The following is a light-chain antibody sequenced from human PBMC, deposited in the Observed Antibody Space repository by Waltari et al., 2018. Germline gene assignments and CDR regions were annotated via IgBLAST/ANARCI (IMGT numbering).Light chain of an antibody. CDR3: QAWDSSTAHVI. V-gene: IGLV3-1*01. J-gene: IGLJ2*01. Sequence: SYELTQPPSVSLCRGQTASITCHGDKLEVKFVSWYQQKTGQSPVLVIYENNKRPSGYPERYSGSNSGNTATLTISGTQAMDEADFYCQAWDSSTAHVIFGGGTKLTVL. CDR2: ENN. CDR1: KLEVKF.